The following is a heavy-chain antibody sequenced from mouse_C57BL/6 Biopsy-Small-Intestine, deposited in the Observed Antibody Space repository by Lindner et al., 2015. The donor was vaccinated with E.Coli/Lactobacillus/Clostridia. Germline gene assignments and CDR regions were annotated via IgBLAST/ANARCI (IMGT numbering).Heavy chain of an antibody. CDR2: IWGVGST. Sequence: QLQESGPGLVAPSQSLSITCTVSGFSLTSYGVDWVRQSPGKGLEWLGVIWGVGSTNYNSALKSRLSISKDNSKSQVFLKMNSLQTEDTAMYYCVRDLGYGSGAMDYWGQGTSVTVSS. CDR1: GFSLTSYG. D-gene: IGHD1-1*01. V-gene: IGHV2-6*01. CDR3: VRDLGYGSGAMDY. J-gene: IGHJ4*01.